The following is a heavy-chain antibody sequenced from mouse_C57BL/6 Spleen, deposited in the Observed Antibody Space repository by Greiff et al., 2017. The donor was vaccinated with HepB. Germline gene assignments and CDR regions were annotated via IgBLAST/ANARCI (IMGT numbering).Heavy chain of an antibody. D-gene: IGHD1-1*01. J-gene: IGHJ2*01. V-gene: IGHV5-12*01. Sequence: DVMLVESGGGLVQPGGSLKLSCAASGFTFSDYYMYWVRQTPEKRLEWVAYISNGGGSTYYPDTVKGRFTISRDNAKNTLYLQMSRLKSEDTAMYYCASRLRYDFDYWGQGTTLTVSS. CDR3: ASRLRYDFDY. CDR2: ISNGGGST. CDR1: GFTFSDYY.